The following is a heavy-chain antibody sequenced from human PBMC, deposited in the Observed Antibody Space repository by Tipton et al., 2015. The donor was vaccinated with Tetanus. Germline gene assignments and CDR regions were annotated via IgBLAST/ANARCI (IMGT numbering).Heavy chain of an antibody. Sequence: SLRLSCAVSGFTFNRFAMNWVRQVPGKGLLWVSRIKGDGTTTAFADSVKGRFSISRDNAQNTLNLQMNSLRGEDTAVYYCARAYSSGYGMDVWGQGTTAIVS. D-gene: IGHD6-19*01. CDR2: IKGDGTTT. J-gene: IGHJ6*02. V-gene: IGHV3-74*01. CDR3: ARAYSSGYGMDV. CDR1: GFTFNRFA.